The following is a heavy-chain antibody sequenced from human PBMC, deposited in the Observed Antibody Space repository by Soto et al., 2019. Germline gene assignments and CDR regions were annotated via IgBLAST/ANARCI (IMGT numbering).Heavy chain of an antibody. V-gene: IGHV1-18*01. D-gene: IGHD2-2*01. CDR3: ARGPESRSTAYFDY. J-gene: IGHJ4*02. CDR2: ISAYTGNT. Sequence: QVQLVQSGGEVKKPGASVKVSCKASGYTFTDYGITWVRQAPGQGLEWMGWISAYTGNTNYAQRVQGRVTMSTDTTTRTGYLVLRSLRTDGKAVDLCARGPESRSTAYFDYWGQGTLVTVSS. CDR1: GYTFTDYG.